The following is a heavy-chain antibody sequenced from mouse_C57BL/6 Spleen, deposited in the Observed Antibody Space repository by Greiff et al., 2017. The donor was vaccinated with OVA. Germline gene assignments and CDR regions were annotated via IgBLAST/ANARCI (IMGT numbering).Heavy chain of an antibody. Sequence: QVQLKEPGAELVKPGASVKLSCKASGFTFTSYWMHWVKQRPGRGLEWIGRIDPNSGGSKYNEKFKSKATLTVDKTSSTAYMQLSSLTSEDAAVYDCERVEDDEFAYWGQGTLVTVSA. V-gene: IGHV1-72*01. J-gene: IGHJ3*01. CDR3: ERVEDDEFAY. CDR1: GFTFTSYW. CDR2: IDPNSGGS.